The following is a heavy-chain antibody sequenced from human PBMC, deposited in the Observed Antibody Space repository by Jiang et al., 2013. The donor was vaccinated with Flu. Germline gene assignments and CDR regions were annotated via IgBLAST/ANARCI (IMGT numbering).Heavy chain of an antibody. D-gene: IGHD3-22*01. CDR2: ISGSGGST. V-gene: IGHV3-23*04. J-gene: IGHJ3*02. Sequence: VQLVESGGGLVQPGGSLRLSCAASGFTFSSYAMSWVRQAPGKGLEWVSAISGSGGSTYYADSVKGRFTISRDNSKNTLYLQMNSLRAEDTAVYYCAKGPDYYDSSGYYPFAFDIWGQGTSGHRLF. CDR1: GFTFSSYA. CDR3: AKGPDYYDSSGYYPFAFDI.